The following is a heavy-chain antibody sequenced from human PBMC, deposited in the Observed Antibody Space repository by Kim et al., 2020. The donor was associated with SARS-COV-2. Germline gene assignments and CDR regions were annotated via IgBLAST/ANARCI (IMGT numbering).Heavy chain of an antibody. D-gene: IGHD1-26*01. CDR3: ARDSTGSYPDFDY. J-gene: IGHJ4*02. Sequence: AQKFQGWVTMTRDTSISTAYMEMSRLRSDDTAVYYCARDSTGSYPDFDYWGQGTLVTVSS. V-gene: IGHV1-2*04.